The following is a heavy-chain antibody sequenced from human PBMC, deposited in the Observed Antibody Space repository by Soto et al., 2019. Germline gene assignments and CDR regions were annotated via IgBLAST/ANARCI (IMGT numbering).Heavy chain of an antibody. V-gene: IGHV3-53*01. Sequence: GGSLRLSCAASGFTVSSNYMSWVRQAPAKGLEWVSVIYSGGSTYYADSVKGRFTISRDNSKNTLYLQMNSLRAEDTAVYYCARGYSSSWPHYYYCGMDVWGQGTTVTVSS. D-gene: IGHD6-13*01. CDR3: ARGYSSSWPHYYYCGMDV. CDR1: GFTVSSNY. CDR2: IYSGGST. J-gene: IGHJ6*02.